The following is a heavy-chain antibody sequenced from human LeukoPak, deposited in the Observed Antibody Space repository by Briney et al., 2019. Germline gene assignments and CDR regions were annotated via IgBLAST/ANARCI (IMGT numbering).Heavy chain of an antibody. Sequence: SETLSLTCTVSGGSISSGGYYWSWIRQHPGKGLEWIGYTYYSGSTYYNPSLKSRVTISVDTSKNQFSLKLSSVTAADTAVYYCARSDDSSGYYVDYWGQGTLVTVSS. D-gene: IGHD3-22*01. V-gene: IGHV4-31*03. CDR3: ARSDDSSGYYVDY. CDR2: TYYSGST. CDR1: GGSISSGGYY. J-gene: IGHJ4*02.